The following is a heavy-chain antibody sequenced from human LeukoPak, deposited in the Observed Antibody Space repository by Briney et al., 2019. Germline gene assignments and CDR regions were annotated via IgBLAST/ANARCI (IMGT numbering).Heavy chain of an antibody. CDR2: IYYSGST. D-gene: IGHD3-22*01. CDR1: GGSISSSSYY. J-gene: IGHJ4*02. Sequence: PSETLSLTCTVSGGSISSSSYYWGWIRQPPGKGLEWIGSIYYSGSTYYNPSLKSRVTISVDTSKNQLSLKLSSVTAADTAVYYCARSHPDYYDSSGYLFDYWGQGTLVTVSS. CDR3: ARSHPDYYDSSGYLFDY. V-gene: IGHV4-39*01.